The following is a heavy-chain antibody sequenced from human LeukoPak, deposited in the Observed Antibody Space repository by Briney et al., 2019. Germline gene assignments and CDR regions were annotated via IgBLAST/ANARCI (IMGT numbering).Heavy chain of an antibody. J-gene: IGHJ4*02. V-gene: IGHV3-7*01. CDR1: GFTFSSYA. D-gene: IGHD6-19*01. Sequence: PGGSLRLSCAASGFTFSSYAMSWVRQAPGKGLEWLANIKEDGSIQYYLDSVRGRFTISRDNAKTSVYLQLNRLRADDTAVYYCARDVWTGVAVSDYWGQGTLVTVSS. CDR3: ARDVWTGVAVSDY. CDR2: IKEDGSIQ.